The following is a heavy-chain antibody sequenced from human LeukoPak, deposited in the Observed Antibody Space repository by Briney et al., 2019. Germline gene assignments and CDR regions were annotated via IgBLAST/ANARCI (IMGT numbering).Heavy chain of an antibody. Sequence: SETLSLTCTVSGGSISSSSYYWSWIRQPPGKGLEWIGYIYYSGSTNYNPSLKSRVTISVDTSKNQFSLKLSSVTAADTAVYYCARHSPAGTTLDYFDYWGQGTLVTVSS. CDR3: ARHSPAGTTLDYFDY. CDR2: IYYSGST. D-gene: IGHD1-7*01. V-gene: IGHV4-61*05. J-gene: IGHJ4*02. CDR1: GGSISSSSYY.